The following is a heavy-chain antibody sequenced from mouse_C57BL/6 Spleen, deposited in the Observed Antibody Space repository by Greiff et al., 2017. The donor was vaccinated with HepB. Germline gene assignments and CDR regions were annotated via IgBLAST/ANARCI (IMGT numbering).Heavy chain of an antibody. CDR1: GYTFTDYN. V-gene: IGHV1-18*01. Sequence: EVQLQQSGPELVKPGASVKIPCKASGYTFTDYNMDWVKQSHGKSLEWIGDINPNNGGTIYNQKFKGKATVTVDKSSSTAYMELRSLTSEDTAVYYCARRGLYAWYFDVWGTGTTVTVSS. CDR2: INPNNGGT. J-gene: IGHJ1*03. D-gene: IGHD6-1*01. CDR3: ARRGLYAWYFDV.